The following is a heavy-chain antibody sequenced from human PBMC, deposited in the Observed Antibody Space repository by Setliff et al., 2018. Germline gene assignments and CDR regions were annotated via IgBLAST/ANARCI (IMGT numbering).Heavy chain of an antibody. CDR2: IKQDGSEK. D-gene: IGHD3-16*01. J-gene: IGHJ4*02. V-gene: IGHV3-7*01. Sequence: PGGSLRLSCAASGFTFSRYWMSWVRQAPGKGLEWVANIKQDGSEKYYVDSVKGRFTISRDNAKNSLYLQMNSLRAEDTAVYYCARDGGEYWGQGTRVTVSS. CDR1: GFTFSRYW. CDR3: ARDGGEY.